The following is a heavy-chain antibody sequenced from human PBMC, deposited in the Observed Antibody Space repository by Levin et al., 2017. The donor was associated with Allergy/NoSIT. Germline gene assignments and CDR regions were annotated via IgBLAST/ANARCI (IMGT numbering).Heavy chain of an antibody. CDR3: ARFCKRGIAVAGEAFDS. D-gene: IGHD6-19*01. CDR2: IYYSGST. Sequence: HSQTLSLTCTVSGGSISSSSYYWGWIRQPPGKGLEWIGSIYYSGSTYYNPSLKSRVTISVDTSKNQFSLKLSSVTAADTAVYYCARFCKRGIAVAGEAFDSWGQGTMVTVSS. V-gene: IGHV4-39*01. J-gene: IGHJ3*02. CDR1: GGSISSSSYY.